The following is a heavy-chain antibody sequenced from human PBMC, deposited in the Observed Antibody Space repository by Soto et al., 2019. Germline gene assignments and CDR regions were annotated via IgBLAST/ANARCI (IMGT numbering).Heavy chain of an antibody. J-gene: IGHJ6*02. CDR3: AKVSDINYAMDV. CDR1: GFTFNTYG. Sequence: SLKVSCAASGFTFNTYGMHWVRQAPGEGLEWVAVIAYDVTNKYYRDSVKGRFTVSRDNSKNTLYLLMNSLRPEDTAVYYCAKVSDINYAMDVWGQGTTVTVYS. V-gene: IGHV3-30*18. CDR2: IAYDVTNK.